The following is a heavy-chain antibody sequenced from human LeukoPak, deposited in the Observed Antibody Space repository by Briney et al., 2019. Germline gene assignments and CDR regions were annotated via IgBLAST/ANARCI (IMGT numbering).Heavy chain of an antibody. CDR3: AKRIDTRGSTHYHDY. D-gene: IGHD3-22*01. CDR2: ISFGGGYT. J-gene: IGHJ4*02. V-gene: IGHV3-23*01. CDR1: GFTFSNYA. Sequence: GGSLRLSCVGYGFTFSNYAMTWVRQAPGKGLEWVSSISFGGGYTFYADSVKGHFTISRDNSSSTLYLQMNNLRAEDTALYYCAKRIDTRGSTHYHDYWGQGTLVTVSS.